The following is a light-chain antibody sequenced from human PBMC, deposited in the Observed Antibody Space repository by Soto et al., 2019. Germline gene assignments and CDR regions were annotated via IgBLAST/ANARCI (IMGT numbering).Light chain of an antibody. CDR3: QQYTNTNNPWM. Sequence: DIQMTQSPSSLSASVGDRVTITCRASQSISTSLNWYQHTPGKAPKFLIYAVSSLQSGVPSRFSGSGSGTEFTLIISGLQPDDSATYYCQQYTNTNNPWMFGQGTKVDIK. J-gene: IGKJ1*01. CDR2: AVS. CDR1: QSISTS. V-gene: IGKV1-39*01.